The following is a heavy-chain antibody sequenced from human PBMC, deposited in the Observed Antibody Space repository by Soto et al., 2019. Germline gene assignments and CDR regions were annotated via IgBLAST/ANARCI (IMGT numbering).Heavy chain of an antibody. Sequence: QVQLVQSGAEVKKPGSSVKVSCKASGGTFSSYAXSXXRQAPGQGLXXXGGIIPIFGTANYAQKFQGRVTITADESTSTAYMELSSLRSEDTAVYYCAREPITSGYDLYNWFDPWGQGTLVTVSS. CDR3: AREPITSGYDLYNWFDP. J-gene: IGHJ5*02. CDR2: IIPIFGTA. CDR1: GGTFSSYA. D-gene: IGHD5-12*01. V-gene: IGHV1-69*01.